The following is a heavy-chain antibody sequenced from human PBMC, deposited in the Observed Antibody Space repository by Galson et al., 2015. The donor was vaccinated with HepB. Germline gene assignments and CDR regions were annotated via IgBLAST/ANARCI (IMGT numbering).Heavy chain of an antibody. CDR1: GYTFTSYG. D-gene: IGHD6-25*01. CDR2: ISAYNGNT. Sequence: SVKVSCKASGYTFTSYGISWVRQAPGQGLEWMGWISAYNGNTNYAQKFQGRVTMTTDTSTTTAYMELMSLRSDDTAMYFCARDFKGPAERYYFYGLDVWGQGATVTVSS. V-gene: IGHV1-18*01. CDR3: ARDFKGPAERYYFYGLDV. J-gene: IGHJ6*01.